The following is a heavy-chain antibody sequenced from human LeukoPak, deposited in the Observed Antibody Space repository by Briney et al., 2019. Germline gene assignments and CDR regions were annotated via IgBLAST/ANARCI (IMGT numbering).Heavy chain of an antibody. V-gene: IGHV3-30*02. CDR2: IPYDGSNK. J-gene: IGHJ3*01. CDR1: GFTFNNYG. D-gene: IGHD3-10*01. Sequence: QPGGSLRLSCAASGFTFNNYGMHWVRQAPGKGPEWVAFIPYDGSNKYYADSVKGRFTISRDNSKNTLYLQMNSLRAEDTAVYYCAKDEYYYGSVTSTFDFWGQGTMVTVS. CDR3: AKDEYYYGSVTSTFDF.